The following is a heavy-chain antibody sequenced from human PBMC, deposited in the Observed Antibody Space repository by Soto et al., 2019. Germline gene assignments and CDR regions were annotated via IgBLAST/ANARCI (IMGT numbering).Heavy chain of an antibody. CDR2: INAGNGNT. V-gene: IGHV1-3*01. Sequence: ASVKVSCKASGYTFTSYALHWLRQAPGQRLEWMGWINAGNGNTRYSQKFQGRVTITRDTSASTAYMELSSLRSEDTAVYYCARDYGTVYGDYHTLGHFDYWGQGTPVTVSS. D-gene: IGHD4-17*01. J-gene: IGHJ4*02. CDR3: ARDYGTVYGDYHTLGHFDY. CDR1: GYTFTSYA.